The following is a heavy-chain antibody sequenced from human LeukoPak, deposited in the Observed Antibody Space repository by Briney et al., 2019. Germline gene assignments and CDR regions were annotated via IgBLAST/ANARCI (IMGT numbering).Heavy chain of an antibody. CDR2: INSYIGIT. CDR1: GYIFLNYG. Sequence: ASMKVSCKASGYIFLNYGIISLRQAPGQGLKCRGWINSYIGITKAAHKFTGRVTMSTDISTTPAYLYLWRLTAGETTVHHCVKCSFLKEIHEDDALDIWGQGKMVTVSS. D-gene: IGHD5-18*01. J-gene: IGHJ3*02. CDR3: VKCSFLKEIHEDDALDI. V-gene: IGHV1-18*01.